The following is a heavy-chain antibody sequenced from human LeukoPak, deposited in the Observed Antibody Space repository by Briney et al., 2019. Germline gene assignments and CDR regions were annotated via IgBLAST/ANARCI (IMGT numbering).Heavy chain of an antibody. J-gene: IGHJ3*02. V-gene: IGHV4-59*01. CDR1: GGSISSYY. Sequence: SETLSLTCTVSGGSISSYYWSWIRQPPWKGLEWIGYINYSGSTNYNPSLKSRVTISVDTSKKQFSLKLSSVTAADTAVYYCATAIAVANDAFDIWGQGTMVTVSS. D-gene: IGHD6-19*01. CDR2: INYSGST. CDR3: ATAIAVANDAFDI.